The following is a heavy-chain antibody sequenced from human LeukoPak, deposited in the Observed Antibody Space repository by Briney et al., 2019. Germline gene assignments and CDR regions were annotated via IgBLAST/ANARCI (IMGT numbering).Heavy chain of an antibody. CDR2: IYNSGST. CDR3: AKQDGVVGATSGGFDI. CDR1: GGSLSGFY. Sequence: PSETLSLTCTVSGGSLSGFYWTWVRQPAGKGLEWIGRIYNSGSTNFNPSLRSQLTMSEDTSKNQLSLRLTSVTAADTAMYYCAKQDGVVGATSGGFDIWGRGILVTVSS. V-gene: IGHV4-4*07. D-gene: IGHD1-26*01. J-gene: IGHJ2*01.